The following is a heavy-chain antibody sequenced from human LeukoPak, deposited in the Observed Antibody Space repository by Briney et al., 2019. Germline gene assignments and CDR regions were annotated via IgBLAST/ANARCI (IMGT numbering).Heavy chain of an antibody. CDR1: GGSISSYY. J-gene: IGHJ4*02. D-gene: IGHD6-19*01. CDR2: IYYSGST. CDR3: ARGGWAAGIDY. V-gene: IGHV4-59*01. Sequence: SETLSLTYTVSGGSISSYYWSWIRQPPGKGLEWIGYIYYSGSTNYNPSLKSRVTISVDTSKNQFSLKLSSVTAADTAVYYCARGGWAAGIDYWGQGTLVTVSS.